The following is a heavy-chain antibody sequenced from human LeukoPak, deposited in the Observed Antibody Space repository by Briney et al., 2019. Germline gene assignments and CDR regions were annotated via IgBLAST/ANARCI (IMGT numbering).Heavy chain of an antibody. V-gene: IGHV3-15*01. D-gene: IGHD3-10*01. J-gene: IGHJ4*02. Sequence: GGSLRLSCAASGFTFSNAWMSWVRQAPGKGLEWVDRIKSKTDGGTTDYAAPVKGRFTISRDDSKNTLYLQMNSLKTEDTAVYYCTTVFGESLDYWGQGTLVTVSS. CDR2: IKSKTDGGTT. CDR1: GFTFSNAW. CDR3: TTVFGESLDY.